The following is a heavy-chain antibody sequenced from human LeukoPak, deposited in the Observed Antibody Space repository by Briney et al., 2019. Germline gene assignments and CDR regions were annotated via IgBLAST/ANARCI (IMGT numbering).Heavy chain of an antibody. D-gene: IGHD3-10*01. Sequence: PSETLSLTCTVSGGSISSYYWSWIRQPPGKGLEWIGYIYYSGSTNYNPSLKSRVTISVDTSKNQFSLKLSSVTAADTAVYYCAREAITMVRGARRNWFDPWGQGTLVTVSS. V-gene: IGHV4-59*12. CDR1: GGSISSYY. J-gene: IGHJ5*02. CDR3: AREAITMVRGARRNWFDP. CDR2: IYYSGST.